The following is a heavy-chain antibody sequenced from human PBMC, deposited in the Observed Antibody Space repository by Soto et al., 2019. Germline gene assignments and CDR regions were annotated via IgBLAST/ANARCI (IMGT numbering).Heavy chain of an antibody. CDR3: ARRGGGYCSSTSCYVYYYYYMDV. J-gene: IGHJ6*03. D-gene: IGHD2-2*01. V-gene: IGHV1-18*01. CDR1: GYTFTSYG. Sequence: ASVKVSCKASGYTFTSYGISWVRQAPGQGLEWMGWISAYSGNTNYAQKLQGRVTMTTDTSTSTAYMELRSLRSDDTAVYYCARRGGGYCSSTSCYVYYYYYMDVWGKGTTVTVSS. CDR2: ISAYSGNT.